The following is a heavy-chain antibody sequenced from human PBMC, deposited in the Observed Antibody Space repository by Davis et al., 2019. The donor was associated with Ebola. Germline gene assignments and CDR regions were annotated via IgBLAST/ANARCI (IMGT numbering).Heavy chain of an antibody. Sequence: GESLKISCAASGFTFSRYSMHWVRQAPGKGLQWVTVISYDGNSKYYADSVKGRFTISRDNSKNTLYLQMNALRPEDTAVYYCARDRELLGRGLDYRGQGNLVTVTS. D-gene: IGHD1-26*01. J-gene: IGHJ4*02. CDR2: ISYDGNSK. CDR3: ARDRELLGRGLDY. V-gene: IGHV3-30-3*01. CDR1: GFTFSRYS.